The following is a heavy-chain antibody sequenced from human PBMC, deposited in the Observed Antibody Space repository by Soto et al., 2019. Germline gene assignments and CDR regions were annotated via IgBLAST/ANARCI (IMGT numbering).Heavy chain of an antibody. V-gene: IGHV4-39*01. D-gene: IGHD6-6*01. CDR2: IHYTGST. Sequence: NPSETLSLTCIVSGGSISSSSYSWGWIRQPPGEGLEWIGTIHYTGSTYYKLSLKSRVTTSVDTSKNQFSLKLSSVTAADTAVYYCARLYSSSCYFDYWGQGTLVTVSS. CDR3: ARLYSSSCYFDY. CDR1: GGSISSSSYS. J-gene: IGHJ4*02.